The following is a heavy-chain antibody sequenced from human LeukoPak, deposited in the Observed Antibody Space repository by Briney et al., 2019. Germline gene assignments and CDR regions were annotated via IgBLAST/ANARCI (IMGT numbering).Heavy chain of an antibody. D-gene: IGHD5-18*01. CDR2: INSDGSIT. CDR1: GFTFSSSW. Sequence: GGSLRLSCAVSGFTFSSSWMHWVRQAPGKGLVWVSHINSDGSITSYADSVKGRFTISRDNAKNTLYLQMNSLRAEDTAVYYCARDAVDTANAVWGQGTTVTVSS. J-gene: IGHJ6*02. CDR3: ARDAVDTANAV. V-gene: IGHV3-74*01.